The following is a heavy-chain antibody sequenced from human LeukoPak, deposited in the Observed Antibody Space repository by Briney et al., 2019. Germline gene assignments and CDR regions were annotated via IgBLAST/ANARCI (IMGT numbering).Heavy chain of an antibody. CDR2: INHSGST. V-gene: IGHV4-34*01. D-gene: IGHD6-6*01. CDR1: GGSFSGYY. Sequence: PSETLSLTCAVYGGSFSGYYWSWIRQPPGKGLEWIGEINHSGSTNYNPSLKSRVTISVDTSKNQFSLKLSSVTAADTAVYYCARGASIFGGQGTLVTVSS. CDR3: ARGASIF. J-gene: IGHJ4*02.